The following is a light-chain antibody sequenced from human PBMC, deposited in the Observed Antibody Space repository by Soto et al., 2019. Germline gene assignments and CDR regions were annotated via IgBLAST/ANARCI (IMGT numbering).Light chain of an antibody. Sequence: QSVLTQSPSASASLGASVKLTCTLSSGHSSYAIAWHQQQPEKGPRYLMKINSDGSHSKGDGIPDRFSGSSSGAERYLTISSLQSEDAADYYCQTWVSGIEVFGGGTKLTVL. CDR1: SGHSSYA. CDR3: QTWVSGIEV. CDR2: INSDGSH. V-gene: IGLV4-69*01. J-gene: IGLJ2*01.